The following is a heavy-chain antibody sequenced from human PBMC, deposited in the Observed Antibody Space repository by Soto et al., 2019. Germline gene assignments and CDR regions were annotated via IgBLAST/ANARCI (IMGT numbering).Heavy chain of an antibody. CDR2: IRSKAYGGTT. V-gene: IGHV3-49*03. CDR1: GFTFGDYA. D-gene: IGHD4-17*01. CDR3: TRAQDYGDYVQFDP. Sequence: SLRLSCTASGFTFGDYAMSWFRQAPGKGLEWVGFIRSKAYGGTTEYAASVKGRFTISRDDSKSIAYLQMNSLKTEDTAVYYCTRAQDYGDYVQFDPWGQGTLVTVS. J-gene: IGHJ5*02.